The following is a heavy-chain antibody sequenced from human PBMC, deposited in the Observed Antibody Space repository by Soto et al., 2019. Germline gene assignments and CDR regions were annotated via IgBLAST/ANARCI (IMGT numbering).Heavy chain of an antibody. Sequence: EVQLLESGGALVQPGGSLRLSCAASGFTFSNHAMNWVRQAPGKGLEWVSTISDSGSTYYADSVKGRFTISRDNSKNTLYLQMNSLRAEDTAVYYCARDPGGHYCTSTSCLDCFDHWGQGTLVIVSS. CDR3: ARDPGGHYCTSTSCLDCFDH. V-gene: IGHV3-23*01. D-gene: IGHD2-2*01. J-gene: IGHJ4*02. CDR1: GFTFSNHA. CDR2: ISDSGST.